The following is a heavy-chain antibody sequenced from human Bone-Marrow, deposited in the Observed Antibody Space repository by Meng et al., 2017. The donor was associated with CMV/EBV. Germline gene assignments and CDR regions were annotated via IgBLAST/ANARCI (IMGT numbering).Heavy chain of an antibody. V-gene: IGHV1-46*01. Sequence: SCKASGYTFTSSYLHWVRQAPGQGLEWMGIVNPSGGSRTYAQKFQGRVTLTRDTSTSTVYMELSSLRSEDTAVYYCARGYVKSGLDPWGQGTLVTVSS. CDR2: VNPSGGSR. CDR1: GYTFTSSY. CDR3: ARGYVKSGLDP. D-gene: IGHD3-22*01. J-gene: IGHJ5*02.